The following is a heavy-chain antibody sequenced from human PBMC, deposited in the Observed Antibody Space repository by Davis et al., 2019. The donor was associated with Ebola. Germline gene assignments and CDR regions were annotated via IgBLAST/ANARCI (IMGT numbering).Heavy chain of an antibody. CDR2: INPNSGGT. V-gene: IGHV1-2*04. D-gene: IGHD6-13*01. CDR3: ARERIAAAGTQHYYYFGMDV. Sequence: AASVKVSCKASGYVFQTYGITWVRQAPGQGLEWMGWINPNSGGTNYAQKFQGWVTMTRNTSISTAYMELSRLRSDDTAVYYCARERIAAAGTQHYYYFGMDVWGQGTTVTVSS. J-gene: IGHJ6*02. CDR1: GYVFQTYG.